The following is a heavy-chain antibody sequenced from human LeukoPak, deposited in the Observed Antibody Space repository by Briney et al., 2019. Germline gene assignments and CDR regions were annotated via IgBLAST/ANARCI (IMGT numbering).Heavy chain of an antibody. CDR2: ISYDGSNK. D-gene: IGHD3-22*01. Sequence: DPGRSLRLSCAASGFTFSSYAMHWVRQAPGKGLEWVAVISYDGSNKYYADSVKGRFTISRDNSKNTLYLQMNSLRAEDTAVYYCAKKKSSGYSHFDYWGQGTLVTVSS. V-gene: IGHV3-30*04. CDR1: GFTFSSYA. CDR3: AKKKSSGYSHFDY. J-gene: IGHJ4*02.